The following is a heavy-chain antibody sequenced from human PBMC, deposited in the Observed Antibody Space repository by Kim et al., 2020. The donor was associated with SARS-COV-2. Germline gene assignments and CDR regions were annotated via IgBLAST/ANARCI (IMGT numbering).Heavy chain of an antibody. CDR3: ANGGRYSYGFIGRAWFDP. J-gene: IGHJ5*02. V-gene: IGHV4-34*01. Sequence: SETLSLTCAVYGGSFSGYYWSWIRQPPGKGLEWIGEINHSGSTNYNPSLKSRVTISVDTSKNQFSLKLSSVTAADTAVYYCANGGRYSYGFIGRAWFDPWGQGTLVTVSS. CDR1: GGSFSGYY. D-gene: IGHD5-18*01. CDR2: INHSGST.